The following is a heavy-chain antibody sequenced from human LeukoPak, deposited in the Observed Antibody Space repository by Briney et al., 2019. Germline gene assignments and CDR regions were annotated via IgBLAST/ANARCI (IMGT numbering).Heavy chain of an antibody. Sequence: SETPSLTCTVSGGSISSYYWSWIRQPPGKGLEWIGYIYYSGSTNYNPSLKSRVTISVDTSKNQFSLKLSSVTAADTAVYYCARDYWRGVWDVWGKGTTVTVSS. D-gene: IGHD2-8*02. J-gene: IGHJ6*04. CDR2: IYYSGST. V-gene: IGHV4-59*01. CDR1: GGSISSYY. CDR3: ARDYWRGVWDV.